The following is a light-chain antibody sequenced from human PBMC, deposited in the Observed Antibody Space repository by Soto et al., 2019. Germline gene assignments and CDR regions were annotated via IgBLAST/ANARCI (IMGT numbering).Light chain of an antibody. V-gene: IGKV1-13*02. CDR2: DAS. Sequence: AIQLTQSPSSLSASVGDRVTITCRASQGISSALAWYQQKPGKAPKLLIYDASSLESGVPSRFSGSGSGTDFTLTISRLQPEDFATSYCQQFNSYRWTFGQGTKVEIK. CDR3: QQFNSYRWT. CDR1: QGISSA. J-gene: IGKJ1*01.